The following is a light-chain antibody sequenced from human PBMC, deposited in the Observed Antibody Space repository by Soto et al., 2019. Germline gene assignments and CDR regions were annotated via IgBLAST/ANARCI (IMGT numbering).Light chain of an antibody. CDR1: ESVSSSF. CDR3: QHYGNSLWT. Sequence: EVVLTQSPGTLSLSPGERATLSCRASESVSSSFLTWYQQKPGQAPRLLIYRTSNRDTGIPDRFSGSGSGTDFTLTISRLEPEDFAVYFCQHYGNSLWTFGQGTKVDIK. V-gene: IGKV3-20*01. J-gene: IGKJ1*01. CDR2: RTS.